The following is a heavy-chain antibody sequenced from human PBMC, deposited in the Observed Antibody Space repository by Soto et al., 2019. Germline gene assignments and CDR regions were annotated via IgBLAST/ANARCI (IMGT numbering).Heavy chain of an antibody. CDR3: ARDDGYSDYYYGMDV. D-gene: IGHD3-22*01. Sequence: SVKVSCKASGGTFSGYAISWVRQAPGQGLEWMGEIIPMFGTSNYAQKFQGRVTITADKSTSTAYMELSSLRSEDTAVYYCARDDGYSDYYYGMDVWGQGTTVTVSS. CDR1: GGTFSGYA. CDR2: IIPMFGTS. J-gene: IGHJ6*02. V-gene: IGHV1-69*06.